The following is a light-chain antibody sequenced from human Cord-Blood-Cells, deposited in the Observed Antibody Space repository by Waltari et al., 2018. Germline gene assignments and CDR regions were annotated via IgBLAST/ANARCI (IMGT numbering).Light chain of an antibody. J-gene: IGKJ1*01. CDR2: DAS. Sequence: EIVLTQSPATLPLSPGERAILSCRASQSVSSYLAWYQQKPGQAPRLLIYDASNMATGIPARFSGSGSGTDFTLTISSLEPEDFAVYYCQQRSNWPPTFGQGTKVEIK. V-gene: IGKV3-11*01. CDR1: QSVSSY. CDR3: QQRSNWPPT.